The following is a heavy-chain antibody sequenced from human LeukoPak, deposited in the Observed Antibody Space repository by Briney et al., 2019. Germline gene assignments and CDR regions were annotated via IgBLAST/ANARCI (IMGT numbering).Heavy chain of an antibody. D-gene: IGHD2-2*01. CDR3: ASTERCSTTCPLDY. CDR2: INHSGST. Sequence: SETLSLTCAVYGGSFSAYYWSWIRQPPGKGLEWIGEINHSGSTNYNPSLKSRATISLDTSKNQFSLKLSSVTATDTAVYYCASTERCSTTCPLDYWGQGTLVTVSS. J-gene: IGHJ4*02. CDR1: GGSFSAYY. V-gene: IGHV4-34*01.